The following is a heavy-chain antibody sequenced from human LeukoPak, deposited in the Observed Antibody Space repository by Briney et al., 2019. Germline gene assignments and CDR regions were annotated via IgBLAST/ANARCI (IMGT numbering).Heavy chain of an antibody. CDR2: IYSGGST. Sequence: GGSLRLSCAASGFTVSSNYMSWVRQAPGKGLEWVSVIYSGGSTYYADSVKGRFTISRDNSKNTLYLQMNSLRAEDTAVYYCARDPVVVAAWYAFDIWGQGTMVTVSS. CDR3: ARDPVVVAAWYAFDI. J-gene: IGHJ3*02. V-gene: IGHV3-53*01. D-gene: IGHD2-15*01. CDR1: GFTVSSNY.